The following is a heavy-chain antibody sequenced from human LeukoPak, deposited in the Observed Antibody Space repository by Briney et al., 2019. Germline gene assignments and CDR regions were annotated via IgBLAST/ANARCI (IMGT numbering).Heavy chain of an antibody. J-gene: IGHJ3*02. V-gene: IGHV4-59*01. CDR3: ARARVGALDI. Sequence: SETLSLTCSVSGGSISSYYWSWIRQPPGKGLEWIGYIYYSGSTNYNPSLKSRVTISVDTSKNQFSLKLSSVTAADTAVYYCARARVGALDIWGQRTMVTVSS. D-gene: IGHD3-16*01. CDR2: IYYSGST. CDR1: GGSISSYY.